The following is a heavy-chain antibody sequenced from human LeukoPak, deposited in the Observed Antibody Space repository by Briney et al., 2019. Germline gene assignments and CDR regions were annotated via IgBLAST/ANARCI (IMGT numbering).Heavy chain of an antibody. D-gene: IGHD3-10*01. J-gene: IGHJ4*02. CDR1: GFTFSSYS. Sequence: GGSLRLSCAASGFTFSSYSMNWVRQAPGKGLEWVSSISSSSSYIYYADSVKGRFTISRDNAKNSLYLQMNSLRAEDTAVYYCARAIRMVRGVIIFYFDYWGQRTLVTVSS. CDR3: ARAIRMVRGVIIFYFDY. V-gene: IGHV3-21*01. CDR2: ISSSSSYI.